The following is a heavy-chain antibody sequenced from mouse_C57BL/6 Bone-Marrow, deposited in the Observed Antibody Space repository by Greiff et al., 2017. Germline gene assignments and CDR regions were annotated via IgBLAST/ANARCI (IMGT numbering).Heavy chain of an antibody. J-gene: IGHJ1*03. V-gene: IGHV14-4*01. Sequence: EVQLQQSGAELVRPGASVKLSCTASGFNIKDDYMHWVKQRPEQGLEWIGWIDPENGDTEYASKFQGKATITADTSSNTAYLQLSSLTSEDTAVYYCTTWGYCWYFDVWGTGTTVTVSS. D-gene: IGHD2-3*01. CDR3: TTWGYCWYFDV. CDR1: GFNIKDDY. CDR2: IDPENGDT.